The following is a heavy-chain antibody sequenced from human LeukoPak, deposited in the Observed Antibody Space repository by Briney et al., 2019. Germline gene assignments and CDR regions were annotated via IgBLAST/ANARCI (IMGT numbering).Heavy chain of an antibody. CDR1: GFTVSSNY. Sequence: GGSLRFSCAASGFTVSSNYMSWVRQAPGKGLEWVSSISSSSSYIYYADSVKGRFTISRDNAKNSLYLQMNSLRAEDTAVYYCARDRLVGDYWGQGTLVTVSS. D-gene: IGHD3-9*01. J-gene: IGHJ4*02. CDR2: ISSSSSYI. V-gene: IGHV3-21*01. CDR3: ARDRLVGDY.